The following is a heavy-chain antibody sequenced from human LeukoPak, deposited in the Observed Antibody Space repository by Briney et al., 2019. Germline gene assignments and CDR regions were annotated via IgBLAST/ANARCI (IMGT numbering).Heavy chain of an antibody. Sequence: ASETLSLTCTVSGGSISSYYWSWIRQPPGKGLEWIGYIYYSGSTNYNPSLKSRVTISVDTSKNQFSLKLSSVTAADTAVYYCARDLMGAPGYWGQGTLVTVSS. J-gene: IGHJ4*02. CDR3: ARDLMGAPGY. CDR2: IYYSGST. D-gene: IGHD4/OR15-4a*01. CDR1: GGSISSYY. V-gene: IGHV4-59*12.